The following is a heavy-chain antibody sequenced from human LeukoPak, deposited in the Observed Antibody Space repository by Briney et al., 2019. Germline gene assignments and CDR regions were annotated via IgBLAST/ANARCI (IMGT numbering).Heavy chain of an antibody. Sequence: PSQTLSLTCAISGDSVSSNSAGWNWIRQSPSRGLEWLGRTYYRSKWYNDYAVSVKSRIIINPDTSKNQFSLQLSSVTPEDSAVYYCERDTGWNLDFWGQGTLVTVSS. CDR3: ERDTGWNLDF. J-gene: IGHJ4*02. D-gene: IGHD1-1*01. V-gene: IGHV6-1*01. CDR2: TYYRSKWYN. CDR1: GDSVSSNSAG.